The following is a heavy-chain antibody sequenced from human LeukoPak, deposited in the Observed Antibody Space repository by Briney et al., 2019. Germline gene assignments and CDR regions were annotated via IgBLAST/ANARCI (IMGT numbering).Heavy chain of an antibody. V-gene: IGHV1-18*01. D-gene: IGHD2-21*02. CDR3: AREGCGGDCYSYNWFDP. J-gene: IGHJ5*02. Sequence: ASVKVSCKASGYTFTSYGISWVRQAPGQGLEWMGWISAYKGNTNDAQKLQGRVTMTTDTSTSTAYMELRSLRSDDPAVYYCAREGCGGDCYSYNWFDPWGQGTLVTVSS. CDR2: ISAYKGNT. CDR1: GYTFTSYG.